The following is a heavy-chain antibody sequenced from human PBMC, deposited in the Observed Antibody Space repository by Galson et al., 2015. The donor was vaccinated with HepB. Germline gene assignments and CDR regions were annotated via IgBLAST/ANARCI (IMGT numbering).Heavy chain of an antibody. V-gene: IGHV3-7*01. CDR3: ARERGCSSTSCYTYQLWSGIGY. D-gene: IGHD2-2*02. J-gene: IGHJ4*02. CDR2: IKQDGSEK. CDR1: GFTFSSYW. Sequence: SLRLSCAASGFTFSSYWMSWVRQAPGKGLEWVANIKQDGSEKYYVDSVKGRFTISRDNAKNSLYLQMNSLRAEDTAVYHCARERGCSSTSCYTYQLWSGIGYWGQGTLVTVSS.